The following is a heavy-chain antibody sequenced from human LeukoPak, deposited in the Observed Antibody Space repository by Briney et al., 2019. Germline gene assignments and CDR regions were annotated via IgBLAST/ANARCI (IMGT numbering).Heavy chain of an antibody. D-gene: IGHD4-17*01. CDR1: GGSFSGYY. CDR2: INHSGST. J-gene: IGHJ5*02. Sequence: NPSQTLSLTCAVYGGSFSGYYWSWIRQPPGKGLEWIGEINHSGSTNYNPSLKSRVTISVDTSKNQFSLKLSSVTAADTAVYYCASLTVGYWFDPWGQGTLVTVSS. V-gene: IGHV4-34*01. CDR3: ASLTVGYWFDP.